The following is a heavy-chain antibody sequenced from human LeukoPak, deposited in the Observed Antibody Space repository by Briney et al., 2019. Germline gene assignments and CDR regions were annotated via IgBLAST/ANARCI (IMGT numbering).Heavy chain of an antibody. CDR3: ARGMTVAANWFDS. V-gene: IGHV3-7*01. D-gene: IGHD6-19*01. CDR2: IKEDGSER. CDR1: AFIFSGHW. Sequence: GGSLRLSCEGSAFIFSGHWMNWVRQTPGKGLEWVASIKEDGSERQYVDSVKGRFSISRDNTKGSLFLQMNSLRAEDTAVYYCARGMTVAANWFDSWGQGTLVTVSS. J-gene: IGHJ5*01.